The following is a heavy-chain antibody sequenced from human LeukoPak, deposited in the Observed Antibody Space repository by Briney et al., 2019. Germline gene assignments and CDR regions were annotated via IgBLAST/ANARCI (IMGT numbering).Heavy chain of an antibody. CDR2: ISNDGSYK. CDR3: AKANLREFDH. CDR1: GFTFSTYG. Sequence: GGSLRLSCAASGFTFSTYGMHWVRQAPGKGLEWVAVISNDGSYKYFADSVRGRFTISRDNSKNTLYLQMSSLRPEDTAVYYCAKANLREFDHWGQGTLVTVSS. J-gene: IGHJ4*02. V-gene: IGHV3-30*18.